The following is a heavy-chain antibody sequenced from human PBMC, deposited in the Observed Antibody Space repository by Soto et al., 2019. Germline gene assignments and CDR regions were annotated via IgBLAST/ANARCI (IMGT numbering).Heavy chain of an antibody. CDR2: ISGSGGST. CDR3: AKDLRKIVHSYGLVDY. V-gene: IGHV3-23*01. J-gene: IGHJ4*02. D-gene: IGHD5-18*01. Sequence: GGSLRLSCAASGFTFSSYAMSWVRQAPGKGLEWVSAISGSGGSTYYADSVKGRFTISRDNSKNTLYLQMNSLRAEDTAVYYCAKDLRKIVHSYGLVDYWGQGTLVTVSS. CDR1: GFTFSSYA.